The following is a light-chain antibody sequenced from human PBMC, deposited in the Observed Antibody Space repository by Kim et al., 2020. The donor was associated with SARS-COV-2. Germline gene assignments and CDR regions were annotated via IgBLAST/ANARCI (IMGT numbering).Light chain of an antibody. CDR1: QSVSSSY. CDR3: QQYGSSPRT. CDR2: GAS. V-gene: IGKV3-20*01. Sequence: SAGDSAPPSCRARQSVSSSYLAWYQQKPGQAPRLLIYGASSRATGIPDRFSGSGSGTDFTLTISRLEPEGCAVYYCQQYGSSPRTFGQGTKVDIK. J-gene: IGKJ1*01.